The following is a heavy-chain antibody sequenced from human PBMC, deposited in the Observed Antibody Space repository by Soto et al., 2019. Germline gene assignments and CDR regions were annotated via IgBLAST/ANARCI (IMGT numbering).Heavy chain of an antibody. Sequence: EVQLVESGGGLVQPGRSLRLSCAASGFTFDDYAMHWVRQAPGKGLEWVSGISWNSGSIGYADSVKGRFTISRDNAKNSLYQQMNSLRAEDTALYYCAKGQNSKRLRRYDPNPLPPDFDYWGQGTLVTVSS. D-gene: IGHD6-25*01. V-gene: IGHV3-9*01. J-gene: IGHJ4*02. CDR1: GFTFDDYA. CDR3: AKGQNSKRLRRYDPNPLPPDFDY. CDR2: ISWNSGSI.